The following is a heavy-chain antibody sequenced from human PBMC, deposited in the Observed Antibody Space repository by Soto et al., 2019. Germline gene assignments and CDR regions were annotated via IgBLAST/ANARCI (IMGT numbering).Heavy chain of an antibody. CDR1: GYSFTSYW. J-gene: IGHJ6*02. CDR3: ARTRIVATTYYYYGMDV. CDR2: IDPSDSYT. Sequence: GESLKISCKGSGYSFTSYWISWVRQMPGKGLEWMGRIDPSDSYTNYSPSFQGHVTITADKSISTAYLQWSSLKASDTAMYYCARTRIVATTYYYYGMDVWGQGTTVTVSS. D-gene: IGHD5-12*01. V-gene: IGHV5-10-1*01.